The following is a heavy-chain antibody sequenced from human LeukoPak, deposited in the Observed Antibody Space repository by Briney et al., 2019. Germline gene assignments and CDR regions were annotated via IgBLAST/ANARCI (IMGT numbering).Heavy chain of an antibody. D-gene: IGHD2/OR15-2a*01. V-gene: IGHV3-53*04. J-gene: IGHJ6*02. CDR2: IYSGGST. Sequence: GGSLRLSCAASGFTVSRNYMIWARQAPGKGLEWVSVIYSGGSTYYADSVKGRFTISRHNSKNTLYLQMNSLRAEDTAVYYCAREGPTDFSTYYGMDVWGQGTTVTVSS. CDR3: AREGPTDFSTYYGMDV. CDR1: GFTVSRNY.